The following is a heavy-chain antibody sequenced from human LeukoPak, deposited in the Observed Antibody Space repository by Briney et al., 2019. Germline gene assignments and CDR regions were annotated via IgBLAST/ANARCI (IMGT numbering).Heavy chain of an antibody. CDR2: ISYDGSNK. Sequence: PGGSLRLSCAASGFTSSSYAMHWVRQAPGKGLEWVAVISYDGSNKYYADSVKGRFTISRDNSKNTLYLQMNSLRAEDTAVYYCARDLVPYCSGGSCYSPFDYWGQGTLVTVSS. D-gene: IGHD2-15*01. J-gene: IGHJ4*02. CDR3: ARDLVPYCSGGSCYSPFDY. V-gene: IGHV3-30-3*01. CDR1: GFTSSSYA.